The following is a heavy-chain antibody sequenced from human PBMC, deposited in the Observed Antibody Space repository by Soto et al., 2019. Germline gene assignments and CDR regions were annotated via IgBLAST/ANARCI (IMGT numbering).Heavy chain of an antibody. CDR2: VYYSGRT. D-gene: IGHD6-13*01. CDR3: ARVGLAAAGTTFDY. J-gene: IGHJ4*02. CDR1: GGSISTYY. V-gene: IGHV4-59*01. Sequence: SETLSLTCTVSGGSISTYYWIWIRQPPGEGLEWIGYVYYSGRTNYNPSLESRVSISLDTSKNQLSLKLNSVTAADTAVYYCARVGLAAAGTTFDYWGQGSLVTVSS.